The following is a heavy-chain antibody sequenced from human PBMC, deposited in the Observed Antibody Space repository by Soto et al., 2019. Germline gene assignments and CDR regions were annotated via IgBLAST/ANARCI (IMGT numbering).Heavy chain of an antibody. J-gene: IGHJ1*01. CDR2: MYYSGGT. D-gene: IGHD3-3*01. CDR3: ARLDRFLEYFNH. Sequence: SETLSLTCSVSGGSISISSYYWGWVRQPPGKGLEWIASMYYSGGTYYNPSLRSRATISVDKSMNQFSLKLTSATAADTAVYYCARLDRFLEYFNHWGQGTLVTVSS. V-gene: IGHV4-39*01. CDR1: GGSISISSYY.